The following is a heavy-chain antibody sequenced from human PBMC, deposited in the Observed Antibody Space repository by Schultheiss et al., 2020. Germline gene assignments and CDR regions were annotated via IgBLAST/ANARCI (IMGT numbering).Heavy chain of an antibody. CDR3: ARGALLSSGYCLDY. V-gene: IGHV4-34*01. D-gene: IGHD3-22*01. Sequence: SQTLSLTCAVYGGSFSGYYWSWIRQPPGKGLEWIGEIIHSGNTNYNPSLKRRVNIAVDKSKNQFSLKLSSVTAAETAVYYCARGALLSSGYCLDYCGQGTLVIVSS. J-gene: IGHJ4*02. CDR1: GGSFSGYY. CDR2: IIHSGNT.